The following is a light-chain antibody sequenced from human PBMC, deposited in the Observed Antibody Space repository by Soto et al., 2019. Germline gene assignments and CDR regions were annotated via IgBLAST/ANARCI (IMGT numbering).Light chain of an antibody. CDR2: STN. J-gene: IGLJ3*02. CDR3: VLYMGSGVWV. CDR1: SGSVSTSYY. Sequence: QTVVTQEPSFSVSPERTVTLTCGLSSGSVSTSYYPSWYQQTPGQAPRTLIYSTNTRSSGVPDRFSGSILGNKAALTITGAQADDESDYYCVLYMGSGVWVFGGGTKLTVL. V-gene: IGLV8-61*01.